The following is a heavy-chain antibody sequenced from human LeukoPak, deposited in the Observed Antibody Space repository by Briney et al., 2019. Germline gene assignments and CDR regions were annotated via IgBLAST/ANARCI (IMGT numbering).Heavy chain of an antibody. V-gene: IGHV1-2*02. CDR1: GYTFTGYY. Sequence: ASVKVSCKASGYTFTGYYMHWVRQAPGQGLEWMGWINPNSGGTNYAQKFQGRVTMTRDTSISTAYMELSRLRSDATAVYYCARVHNMEDAVYIWGQGTMVTVSS. CDR3: ARVHNMEDAVYI. D-gene: IGHD2/OR15-2a*01. J-gene: IGHJ3*02. CDR2: INPNSGGT.